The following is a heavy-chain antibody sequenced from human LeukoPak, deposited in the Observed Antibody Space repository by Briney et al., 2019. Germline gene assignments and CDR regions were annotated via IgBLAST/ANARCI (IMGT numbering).Heavy chain of an antibody. V-gene: IGHV1-18*01. J-gene: IGHJ4*02. CDR1: GYTFTSYG. CDR2: ISAYNGNT. CDR3: ARLPKFYDSSGYLPDDY. Sequence: GASAKVSCKASGYTFTSYGISWVRQAPGQGLEWMGWISAYNGNTNYAQKLQGRATMTTDTSTSTAYMELRSLRSDDTAVYYCARLPKFYDSSGYLPDDYWGQGTLVTVSS. D-gene: IGHD3-22*01.